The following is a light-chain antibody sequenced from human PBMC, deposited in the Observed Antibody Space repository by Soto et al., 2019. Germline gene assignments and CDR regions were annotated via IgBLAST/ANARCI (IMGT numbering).Light chain of an antibody. CDR3: QHYGDSSST. Sequence: IVLTQSPGTLSLSPGEVATLSCGASQTIAYNLLAWYQQKPGLAPRLLVYDASKRATGIPDRFSGSGSGTDFTLTITTLEPEDFAVYYCQHYGDSSSTFGGGTRVEI. J-gene: IGKJ4*01. V-gene: IGKV3D-20*01. CDR1: QTIAYNL. CDR2: DAS.